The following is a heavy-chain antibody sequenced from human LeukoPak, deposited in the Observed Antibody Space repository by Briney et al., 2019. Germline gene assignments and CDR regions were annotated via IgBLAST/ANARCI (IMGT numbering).Heavy chain of an antibody. CDR3: ARKGQSGTAKDAFDI. Sequence: GGSLRLSCAASGFTFSSYAMHWVRQAPGKGLEWVAVISYDGSNKYYADSVKGRFTISRDNSKNTLYLQMNSLRAEDTAVYYCARKGQSGTAKDAFDIWGQGTIVTVSS. CDR1: GFTFSSYA. CDR2: ISYDGSNK. J-gene: IGHJ3*02. D-gene: IGHD6-25*01. V-gene: IGHV3-30*04.